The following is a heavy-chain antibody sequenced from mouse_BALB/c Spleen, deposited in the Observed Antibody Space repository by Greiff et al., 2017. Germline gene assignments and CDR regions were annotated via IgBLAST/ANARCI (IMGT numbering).Heavy chain of an antibody. V-gene: IGHV14-3*02. CDR1: GFNIKDTY. CDR3: ARILGYAMDD. CDR2: IDPANGNT. J-gene: IGHJ4*01. Sequence: EVQLQQSGAELVKPGASVKLSCTASGFNIKDTYMHWVKQRPEQGLEWIGRIDPANGNTKYDPKFQGKATITADTSSNTAYLQLSSLTSEDTAVYYCARILGYAMDDWGQGTSVTVSS. D-gene: IGHD3-1*01.